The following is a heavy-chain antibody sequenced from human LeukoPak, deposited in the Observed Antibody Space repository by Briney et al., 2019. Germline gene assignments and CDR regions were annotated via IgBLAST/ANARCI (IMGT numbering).Heavy chain of an antibody. Sequence: GGSLRLSCTVSGFTVSSDSMSWVRQAPGKGLEWVSFIYSDNTHYSDSVKGRFTISRDNSKNTLYLQMNSLRSEDTAVYYCAREKVTTAAFDIWGQGTMVTVSS. D-gene: IGHD2-21*02. CDR1: GFTVSSDS. CDR2: IYSDNT. J-gene: IGHJ3*02. V-gene: IGHV3-53*05. CDR3: AREKVTTAAFDI.